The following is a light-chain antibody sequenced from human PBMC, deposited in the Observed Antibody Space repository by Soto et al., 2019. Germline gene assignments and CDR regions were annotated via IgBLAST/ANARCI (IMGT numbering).Light chain of an antibody. Sequence: DIQMTQSPATLSGSVGDRVTITCRASQTISSWLAWYQQKPGKAPKLMIYKASTLKSGVLSRFSGSGSGTEFTLHISSLQPDDFEPYYCQHSTSYSEAFGQGTQGELK. CDR3: QHSTSYSEA. CDR2: KAS. CDR1: QTISSW. V-gene: IGKV1-5*03. J-gene: IGKJ1*01.